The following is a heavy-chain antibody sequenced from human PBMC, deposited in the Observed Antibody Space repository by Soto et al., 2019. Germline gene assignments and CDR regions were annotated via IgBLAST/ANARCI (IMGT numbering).Heavy chain of an antibody. Sequence: QVQLVESGGGVVQPGRSLRLSCAASGFTFSSYGMHWVRQAPGKGLEWVAVISYDGSNKYYADSVKGRFTISRDNSKNTLYLQMNSLRAEDTAVYYCAGAGYSSGWTLDYWGQGTLVTVSS. CDR2: ISYDGSNK. CDR1: GFTFSSYG. D-gene: IGHD6-19*01. V-gene: IGHV3-30*03. J-gene: IGHJ4*02. CDR3: AGAGYSSGWTLDY.